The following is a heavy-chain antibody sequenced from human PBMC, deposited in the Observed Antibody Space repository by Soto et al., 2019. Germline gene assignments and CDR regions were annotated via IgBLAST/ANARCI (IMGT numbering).Heavy chain of an antibody. CDR1: GYIFTNND. CDR3: ARMASFVLLIWYDP. CDR2: MNPGSGDT. Sequence: ASVKVSCKASGYIFTNNDVSWVRQATGQGLEWMGWMNPGSGDTGYAQKFQGRVTMTRNISIATAYMELSSLRADDTAIYYCARMASFVLLIWYDPRGQGTLVTGSS. V-gene: IGHV1-8*01. D-gene: IGHD3-3*01. J-gene: IGHJ5*02.